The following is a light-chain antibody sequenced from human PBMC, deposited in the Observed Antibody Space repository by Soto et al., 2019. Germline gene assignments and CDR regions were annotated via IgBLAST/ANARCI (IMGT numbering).Light chain of an antibody. V-gene: IGKV3-20*01. CDR2: GAS. CDR1: QSVSSSY. CDR3: QQYSRSPPT. Sequence: IVLTQSPGTLSLSPGARATLFCRASQSVSSSYLAWYQQKPGQAPRLLIYGASSRATGIPDRFSGSGSGTDFTLTISRLEPEDFAVYYCQQYSRSPPTFGQGTKVDNK. J-gene: IGKJ1*01.